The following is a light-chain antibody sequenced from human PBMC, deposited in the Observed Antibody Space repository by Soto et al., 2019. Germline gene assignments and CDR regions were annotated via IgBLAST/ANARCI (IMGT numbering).Light chain of an antibody. V-gene: IGKV3-20*01. CDR1: QSISSTY. J-gene: IGKJ3*01. Sequence: EIVLTQSPGSLSLSPGERATLSCRASQSISSTYIAWYQQKRGQAPRLLIFGASSRATGIPDRVSGNGSGTDFSLTISRLEPEDSAVYFCQQYVRSPYTFGPGTKVDIK. CDR2: GAS. CDR3: QQYVRSPYT.